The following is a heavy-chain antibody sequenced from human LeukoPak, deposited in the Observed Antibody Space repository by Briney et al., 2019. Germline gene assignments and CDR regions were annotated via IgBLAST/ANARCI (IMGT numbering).Heavy chain of an antibody. V-gene: IGHV3-53*01. CDR3: MTAAGYNFGQY. J-gene: IGHJ4*02. D-gene: IGHD5-18*01. CDR2: LYIGGNT. Sequence: GGSLRLSCAASGFTFSSYSMNWVRQAPGKGLEWVSALYIGGNTYYADSVWGRFTISRDNSKNTLYLQMNSLRAEDTAIYYCMTAAGYNFGQYWGQGTLVTVSS. CDR1: GFTFSSYS.